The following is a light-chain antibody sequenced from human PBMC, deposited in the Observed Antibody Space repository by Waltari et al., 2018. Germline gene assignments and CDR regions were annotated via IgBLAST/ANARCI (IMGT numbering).Light chain of an antibody. Sequence: QSGLTQPXXVSXXPXQRVTIPCTGSSSNTGAGYDVHWYQLLPGTAPKLLIYGNSNRPSGVPDRFSGSKSGTSASLAITGLQAEDEAGYYCQSYDSSLSGSXFGXGTXLTVL. CDR3: QSYDSSLSGSX. CDR1: SSNTGAGYD. V-gene: IGLV1-40*01. CDR2: GNS. J-gene: IGLJ2*01.